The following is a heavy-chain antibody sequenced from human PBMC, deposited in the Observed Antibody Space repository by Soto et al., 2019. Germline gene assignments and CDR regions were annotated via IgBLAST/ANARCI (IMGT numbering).Heavy chain of an antibody. V-gene: IGHV1-69*13. CDR2: IIPIFGTA. Sequence: SVKVSCKASGYTFTSYGISWVRQAPGQGLEWMGGIIPIFGTANYAQKFQGRVTITADESTSTAYMELSSLRSEDTAVYYCARKNDYGDYVLDYWGQGTLVTVSS. CDR3: ARKNDYGDYVLDY. J-gene: IGHJ4*02. CDR1: GYTFTSYG. D-gene: IGHD4-17*01.